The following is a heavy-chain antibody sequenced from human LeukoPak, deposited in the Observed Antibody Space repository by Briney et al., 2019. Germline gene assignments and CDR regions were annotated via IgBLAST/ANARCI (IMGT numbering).Heavy chain of an antibody. CDR3: AREWADGCSGGSCYSLGYYYYYMDV. CDR1: GGSISSYY. Sequence: NPSETLSLTCTVSGGSISSYYWSWIRQHAGKGLEWIGRIYTSGSTNYNPSLKSRVTMSVDTSKNQFSLKLSSVTAADTAVYYCAREWADGCSGGSCYSLGYYYYYMDVWGKGTTVTVSS. J-gene: IGHJ6*03. V-gene: IGHV4-4*07. D-gene: IGHD2-15*01. CDR2: IYTSGST.